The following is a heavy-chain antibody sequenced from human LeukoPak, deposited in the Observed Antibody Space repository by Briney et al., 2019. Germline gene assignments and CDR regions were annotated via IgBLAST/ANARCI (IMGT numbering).Heavy chain of an antibody. J-gene: IGHJ5*02. CDR1: GYTFTSYG. Sequence: ASVKVSCKASGYTFTSYGISWVRQAPGQGLEGMGWISAYNGNTNYAQKLQGRVTITTDTSTSAAYMALRSLRSDDTAVYYCARHGGLGYCSSTSCYENWFDPWGQGTLVTVSS. D-gene: IGHD2-2*01. CDR3: ARHGGLGYCSSTSCYENWFDP. V-gene: IGHV1-18*01. CDR2: ISAYNGNT.